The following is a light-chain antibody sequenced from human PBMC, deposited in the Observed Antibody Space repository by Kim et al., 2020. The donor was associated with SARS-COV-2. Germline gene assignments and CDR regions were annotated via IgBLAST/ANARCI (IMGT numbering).Light chain of an antibody. V-gene: IGKV1-39*01. CDR3: QQSYSTPRYT. Sequence: ASVGDRVTITCRASQSISSYLNWYQQKPGKAPKLLIYAASSLQSGVPSRFSGSGSGTDFTLTISSLQPEDFATYYCQQSYSTPRYTFGQGTKLEI. CDR2: AAS. CDR1: QSISSY. J-gene: IGKJ2*01.